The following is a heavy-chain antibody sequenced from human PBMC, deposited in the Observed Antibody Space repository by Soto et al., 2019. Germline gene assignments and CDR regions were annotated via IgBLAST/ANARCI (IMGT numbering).Heavy chain of an antibody. CDR1: GFTFSSYG. Sequence: QVQLVESGGGVVQPGRSLRLSCAASGFTFSSYGMHWVRQAPGKGLEWVAVIWYDGSNKYYADSVKGRFTISRDNSKNPLYLQMNSLRAEDTAVYYCARVGGYNFFYYYYGMYVWGQGTTVTVSS. CDR3: ARVGGYNFFYYYYGMYV. V-gene: IGHV3-33*01. J-gene: IGHJ6*02. D-gene: IGHD5-12*01. CDR2: IWYDGSNK.